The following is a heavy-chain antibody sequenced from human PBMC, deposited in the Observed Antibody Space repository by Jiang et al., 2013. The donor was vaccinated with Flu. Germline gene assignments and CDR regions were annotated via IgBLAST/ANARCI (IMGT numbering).Heavy chain of an antibody. Sequence: GLVKPSETLSLTCTVSGGSISSYYWSWIRQPPGKGLEWIGYIYYSGSTNYNPSLKSRVTISVDTSKNQFSLKLSSVTAADTAVYYCARSRGYASGSYSAWGQGTLVTVSS. J-gene: IGHJ5*02. V-gene: IGHV4-59*01. CDR1: GGSISSYY. CDR2: IYYSGST. D-gene: IGHD3-10*01. CDR3: ARSRGYASGSYSA.